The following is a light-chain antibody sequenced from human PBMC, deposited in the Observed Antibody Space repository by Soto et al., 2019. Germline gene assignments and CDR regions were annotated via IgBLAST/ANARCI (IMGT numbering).Light chain of an antibody. CDR2: DTS. CDR1: QNIRNN. CDR3: HQYNNWPLT. V-gene: IGKV3-15*01. Sequence: EIVLTQSPGTLSLSPVESATLSCRSSQNIRNNLAWYQQKPGQAPRLLFSDTSTRATTVPARFNGSGSGTEFSLAISNLQSEDFAVYYCHQYNNWPLTFGGGTKVDI. J-gene: IGKJ4*01.